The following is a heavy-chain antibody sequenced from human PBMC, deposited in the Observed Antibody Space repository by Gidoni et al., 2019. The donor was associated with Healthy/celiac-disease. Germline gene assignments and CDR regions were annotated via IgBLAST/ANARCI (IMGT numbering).Heavy chain of an antibody. CDR2: IYHSGST. CDR3: ARASHMYSSSWTTDYYYYYMDV. J-gene: IGHJ6*03. V-gene: IGHV4-30-2*01. Sequence: QLQLQESGSGLVKPSQTLSLTCDVSGGSISSGDYSWSWIRQPPGKGLEWIGYIYHSGSTYYNPSLKSRVTISVDRSKNQFSLKLSSVTAADTAVYYCARASHMYSSSWTTDYYYYYMDVWGKGTTVTVSS. CDR1: GGSISSGDYS. D-gene: IGHD6-13*01.